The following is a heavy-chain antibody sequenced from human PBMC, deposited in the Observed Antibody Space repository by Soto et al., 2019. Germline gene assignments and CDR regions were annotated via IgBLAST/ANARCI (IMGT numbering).Heavy chain of an antibody. CDR2: IYPGDSET. D-gene: IGHD2-15*01. Sequence: GESLKISCKGSGYNFTNYWIGWVRQMPGKGLEWMGTIYPGDSETRYSPSFQGQVTISAAKSISTAYLQWSTLKASDTAMYYCATSRTIAMAYGMDLWGQGNTVTVSS. V-gene: IGHV5-51*01. J-gene: IGHJ6*02. CDR3: ATSRTIAMAYGMDL. CDR1: GYNFTNYW.